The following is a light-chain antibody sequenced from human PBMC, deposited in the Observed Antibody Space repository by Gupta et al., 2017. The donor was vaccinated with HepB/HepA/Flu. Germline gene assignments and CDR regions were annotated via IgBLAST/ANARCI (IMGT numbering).Light chain of an antibody. Sequence: DIVMTQSPDSLSVSLCERATITSKSSQSVLYSSNNKNYLAWYQQKPGQPPKLLIYWASTRGSGVPDSFSGSGSGTDFTLTISSLQAEDVAVYYCQQYNSTPWTFGQGTKVEIK. CDR2: WAS. V-gene: IGKV4-1*01. CDR1: QSVLYSSNNKNY. J-gene: IGKJ1*01. CDR3: QQYNSTPWT.